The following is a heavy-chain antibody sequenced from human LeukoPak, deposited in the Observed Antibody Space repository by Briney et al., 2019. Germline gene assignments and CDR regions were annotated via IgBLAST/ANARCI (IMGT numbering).Heavy chain of an antibody. CDR1: GYTFTSYG. CDR3: ARRLGSSWYDWFDP. J-gene: IGHJ5*02. V-gene: IGHV1-18*01. D-gene: IGHD6-13*01. CDR2: ISAYNGNT. Sequence: GASVKVSCKASGYTFTSYGISWVRQAPGQGLEWMGWISAYNGNTNYAQKLQGRVTMTTDTSTSTAYMELRSLRSEDTAVYYCARRLGSSWYDWFDPWGQGTLVTVSS.